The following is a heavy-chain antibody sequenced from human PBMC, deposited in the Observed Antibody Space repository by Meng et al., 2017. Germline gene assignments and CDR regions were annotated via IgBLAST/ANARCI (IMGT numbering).Heavy chain of an antibody. CDR2: ISYDGSNK. V-gene: IGHV3-30*01. D-gene: IGHD3-22*01. CDR3: ARGGYDSSGYYLYYYYYYGMDV. Sequence: GESLKISCAASGFTFSSYAMHWVRQAPGKGLEWVAVISYDGSNKYYADSVKGRFTISRDNSKNTPYLQMNSLRAEDTAVYYCARGGYDSSGYYLYYYYYYGMDVWGQGTTVTVSS. J-gene: IGHJ6*02. CDR1: GFTFSSYA.